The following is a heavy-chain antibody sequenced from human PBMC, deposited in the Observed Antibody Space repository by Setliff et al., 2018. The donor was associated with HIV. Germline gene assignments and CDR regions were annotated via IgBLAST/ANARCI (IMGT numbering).Heavy chain of an antibody. CDR3: VRGDDILTGYFRPYFFDY. Sequence: ASVMVSCKVSGYTLSEISMHWVRQAPGKGLEWMGGFDPEDGETIYAEKFQGRVTMTEDTATETAYMELSSLRSEDSAVYYCVRGDDILTGYFRPYFFDYWGQGTLVTVSS. D-gene: IGHD3-9*01. CDR1: GYTLSEIS. J-gene: IGHJ4*02. CDR2: FDPEDGET. V-gene: IGHV1-24*01.